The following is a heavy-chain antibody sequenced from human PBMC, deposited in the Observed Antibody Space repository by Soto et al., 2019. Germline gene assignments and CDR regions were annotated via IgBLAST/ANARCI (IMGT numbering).Heavy chain of an antibody. Sequence: QLVESGGGLVQPGGSLRLSCAASGFTFSLYPMHWVRQAPGKGLEWLSYISPSNTTIYDADSVKGRFTISRDNAKDSLDLQMNGLRDCDTAVYYCARVGRGFCRSARCETDGFDLWGQGTVVTVST. CDR1: GFTFSLYP. J-gene: IGHJ3*01. CDR3: ARVGRGFCRSARCETDGFDL. V-gene: IGHV3-48*02. CDR2: ISPSNTTI. D-gene: IGHD3-3*01.